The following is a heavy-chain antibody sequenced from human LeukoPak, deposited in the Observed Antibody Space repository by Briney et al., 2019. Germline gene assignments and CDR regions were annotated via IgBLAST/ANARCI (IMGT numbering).Heavy chain of an antibody. D-gene: IGHD2-15*01. J-gene: IGHJ4*02. V-gene: IGHV3-30*18. Sequence: PGGSLRLSCTASGFTFSSYGMHWVRQAPGKGLEWVAVISYDGSNKYYADSVKGRFTISRDNSKNTLYLQMNRLRAEDTAVYCRAKGTDCSGGSCYSGYYFDYWGQGTLVTVSS. CDR1: GFTFSSYG. CDR2: ISYDGSNK. CDR3: AKGTDCSGGSCYSGYYFDY.